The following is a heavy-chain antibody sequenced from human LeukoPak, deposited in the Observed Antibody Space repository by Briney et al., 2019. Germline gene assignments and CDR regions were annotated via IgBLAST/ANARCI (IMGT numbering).Heavy chain of an antibody. V-gene: IGHV4-39*07. D-gene: IGHD2-21*01. CDR3: ASQNPPIATAEYFPH. J-gene: IGHJ1*01. Sequence: SETLSLTCNVSHASISSGSFYWGWIRQPPGKGLEWIGNIYYSGSADYNPSLKSRVTISLDTSKNQFSLKLTSVTAADTAVYYCASQNPPIATAEYFPHWGQGSLVTVSS. CDR2: IYYSGSA. CDR1: HASISSGSFY.